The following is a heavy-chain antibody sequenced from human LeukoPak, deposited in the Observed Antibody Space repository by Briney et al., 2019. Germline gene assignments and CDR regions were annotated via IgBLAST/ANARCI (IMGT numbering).Heavy chain of an antibody. J-gene: IGHJ4*02. Sequence: PGGSLRLSCAASGFTSSSYWMSWVRQAPGKGLEWVANIKQDGSEKYYVDSVKGRFTISRDNAKNSLYLQMNSLRAEDTAVYYCARERRGIAAAGRNDYWGQGTLVTVSS. V-gene: IGHV3-7*01. CDR3: ARERRGIAAAGRNDY. D-gene: IGHD6-13*01. CDR2: IKQDGSEK. CDR1: GFTSSSYW.